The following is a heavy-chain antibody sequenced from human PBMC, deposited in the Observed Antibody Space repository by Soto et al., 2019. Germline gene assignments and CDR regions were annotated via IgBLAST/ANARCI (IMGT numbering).Heavy chain of an antibody. CDR3: ARAGLAAGTFFDY. CDR2: MNPNSGNT. V-gene: IGHV1-8*01. D-gene: IGHD6-13*01. CDR1: GYTLTSYD. Sequence: ASVKVSCKASGYTLTSYDINWVRQATGQGLEWMGWMNPNSGNTGYAQKFQGRVTMTRNTSISTAYMELSSLRSEDTAVYYCARAGLAAGTFFDYWGQGTLVTVSS. J-gene: IGHJ4*02.